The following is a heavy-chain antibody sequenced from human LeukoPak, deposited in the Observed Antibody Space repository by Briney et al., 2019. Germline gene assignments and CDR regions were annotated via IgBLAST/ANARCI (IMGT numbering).Heavy chain of an antibody. Sequence: GGSLRPSCAASGFTVSINYMTWVRQAPGKGLEWVSVIYSGGGTYYADSVKGRFTISRDNAKNSLYLQMNSLRAEDTAVYYCARDRSPTYYYAPGWFDPWGQGTLVTVSS. CDR2: IYSGGGT. CDR3: ARDRSPTYYYAPGWFDP. D-gene: IGHD3-10*01. CDR1: GFTVSINY. J-gene: IGHJ5*02. V-gene: IGHV3-66*01.